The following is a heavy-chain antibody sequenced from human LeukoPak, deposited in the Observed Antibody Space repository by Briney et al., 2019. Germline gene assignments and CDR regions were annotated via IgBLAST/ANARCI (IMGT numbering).Heavy chain of an antibody. CDR1: GASISGNY. CDR3: ARGGETYLNRFDL. J-gene: IGHJ5*02. V-gene: IGHV4-59*01. D-gene: IGHD2-21*01. Sequence: SATLSLTCSVSGASISGNYWSWIRQPPGKGLEYIGCIHYTGSTNYNPSLKNRVAISVDTSKNQFSLNLTSVTAADTALYYCARGGETYLNRFDLWGQGTLVTVSS. CDR2: IHYTGST.